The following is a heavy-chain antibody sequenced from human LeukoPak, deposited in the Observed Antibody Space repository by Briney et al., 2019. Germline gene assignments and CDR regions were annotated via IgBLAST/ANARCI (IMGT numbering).Heavy chain of an antibody. CDR1: GGSFTGYH. Sequence: PSETLSLTCAVYGGSFTGYHWNWIRQSPQRGLEWIGEINHRGHPHYNPSLESRLTISVDTSKNQSSLTLRSVTGADTAVYYCARDPTTVVSVPYYFDFWGQGTPVTVSS. J-gene: IGHJ4*02. D-gene: IGHD3-22*01. CDR2: INHRGHP. CDR3: ARDPTTVVSVPYYFDF. V-gene: IGHV4-34*01.